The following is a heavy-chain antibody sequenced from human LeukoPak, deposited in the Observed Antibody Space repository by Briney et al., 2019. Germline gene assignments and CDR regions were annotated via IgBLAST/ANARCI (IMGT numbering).Heavy chain of an antibody. J-gene: IGHJ4*02. D-gene: IGHD1-26*01. Sequence: GGSLRLSCVASEFTFSVHGMTWVRQAPGEGLEWVSSVGGGIDIYYADSVKGRFTASRDDSMKTVYLQMNSLRAEDTAVYYCAKDATPHNGIWDNFDHWGQGTPVTVSS. CDR1: EFTFSVHG. CDR2: VGGGIDI. CDR3: AKDATPHNGIWDNFDH. V-gene: IGHV3-23*01.